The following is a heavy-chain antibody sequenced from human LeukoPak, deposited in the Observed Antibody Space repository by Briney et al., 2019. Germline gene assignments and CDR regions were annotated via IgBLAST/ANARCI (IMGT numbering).Heavy chain of an antibody. CDR2: IYTSGST. Sequence: PSETLSLTCTVSGGSISSYYWSWIRQPAGKGLEWIGRIYTSGSTNYNPSLKSRVTMSVDTSKNQFSLKLSSVTAADTAVYYCARDSSHYCTGGRCYSEYFQNWGQGTLVTVS. CDR3: ARDSSHYCTGGRCYSEYFQN. J-gene: IGHJ1*01. D-gene: IGHD2-15*01. CDR1: GGSISSYY. V-gene: IGHV4-4*07.